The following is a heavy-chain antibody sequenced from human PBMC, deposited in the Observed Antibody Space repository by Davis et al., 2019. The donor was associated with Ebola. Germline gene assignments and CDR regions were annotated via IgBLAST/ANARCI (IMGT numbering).Heavy chain of an antibody. CDR3: ARGGRYSSSSFDY. CDR1: GGSISNYY. J-gene: IGHJ4*02. V-gene: IGHV4-59*01. D-gene: IGHD6-6*01. Sequence: MPSETLSLTCTVSGGSISNYYWSWIRQSPGKGLEWIAYIYYSGSTSYNPSLKSRVTISVDTSENQFSLKLSSVTAADTAVYYCARGGRYSSSSFDYWGQGTLVTVSS. CDR2: IYYSGST.